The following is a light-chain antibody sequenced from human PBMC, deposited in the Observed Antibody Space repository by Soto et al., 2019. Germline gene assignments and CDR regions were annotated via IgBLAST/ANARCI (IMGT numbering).Light chain of an antibody. CDR2: GAS. Sequence: EIVLTQSPGTLSLSPGERATLSSRASPSGSSSYLAWYQHKPGQAPRLLIYGASRRSNGTPDRCSGSGYGRDSSLTLSRLEREDFAVYYCQQYGSSSAFGQGTRLEIK. CDR1: PSGSSSY. V-gene: IGKV3-20*01. CDR3: QQYGSSSA. J-gene: IGKJ5*01.